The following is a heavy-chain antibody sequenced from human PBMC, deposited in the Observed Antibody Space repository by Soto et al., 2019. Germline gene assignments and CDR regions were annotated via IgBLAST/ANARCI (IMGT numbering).Heavy chain of an antibody. CDR3: ARVTPGNNLYDYYGLDV. CDR2: ISYDGYNT. CDR1: GFTFDTFA. J-gene: IGHJ6*02. V-gene: IGHV3-30-3*01. Sequence: QVHLVESGGSVVQPGRSLRLSCAASGFTFDTFAIHWVRQTPGKVLEWVALISYDGYNTYYADSVNGRFTISRDNSKNTLYLQMTSLRPDDTGVSYCARVTPGNNLYDYYGLDVGGQGTSVTVSS. D-gene: IGHD1-1*01.